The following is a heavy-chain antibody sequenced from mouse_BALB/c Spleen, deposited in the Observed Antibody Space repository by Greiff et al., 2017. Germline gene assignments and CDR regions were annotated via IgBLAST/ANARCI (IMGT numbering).Heavy chain of an antibody. CDR2: ISSGSSTI. J-gene: IGHJ2*01. Sequence: DVHLVESGGGLVQPGGSRKLSCAASGFTFSSFGMHWVRQAPEKGLEWVAYISSGSSTIYYADTVKGRFTISRDNPKNTLFLQMTSLRSEDTAMYYCARKLWDYFDYWGQGTTLTVSS. CDR3: ARKLWDYFDY. CDR1: GFTFSSFG. V-gene: IGHV5-17*02. D-gene: IGHD1-3*01.